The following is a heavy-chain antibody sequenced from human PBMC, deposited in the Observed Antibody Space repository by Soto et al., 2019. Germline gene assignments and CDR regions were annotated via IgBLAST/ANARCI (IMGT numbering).Heavy chain of an antibody. V-gene: IGHV4-34*01. CDR1: VGSFGGYY. D-gene: IGHD2-15*01. Sequence: SETLSLTCAFYVGSFGGYYWTCIRHHPVKGLEWIGEVTRGGSTTYNPSLKSRIVISADTFKNQFFLKMTSMTAADTAVYFCARGQGIEISLPLDSWGQGTTVIVSS. J-gene: IGHJ5*01. CDR3: ARGQGIEISLPLDS. CDR2: VTRGGST.